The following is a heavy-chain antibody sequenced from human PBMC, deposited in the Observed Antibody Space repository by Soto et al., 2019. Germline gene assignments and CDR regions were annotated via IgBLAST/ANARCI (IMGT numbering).Heavy chain of an antibody. Sequence: EVQLLESGGGLVQPGGSLRLSCAASGFTFSSYAMSWVRQAPGKGLEWVSAISGSGGSTYYADAVKGRFTISRDNSKNTLYPQMNSLRAEDTAVYYCAKDLAAPRGYYYGMEVWGQGTTVTVSS. CDR1: GFTFSSYA. CDR3: AKDLAAPRGYYYGMEV. V-gene: IGHV3-23*01. D-gene: IGHD2-15*01. J-gene: IGHJ6*02. CDR2: ISGSGGST.